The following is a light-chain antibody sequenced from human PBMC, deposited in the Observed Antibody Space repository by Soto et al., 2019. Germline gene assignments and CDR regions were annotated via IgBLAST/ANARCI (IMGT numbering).Light chain of an antibody. CDR2: EGT. J-gene: IGLJ1*01. CDR3: CSYAGSTTYV. V-gene: IGLV2-23*01. CDR1: SRDVGSYDL. Sequence: QSVLTQPASVSGSPGQSITISCTGTSRDVGSYDLVSWYQHHPGKAPKLMIYEGTKRPSGVSNRFSGSKSGNTASLAISGLQAEDEADYYCCSYAGSTTYVFGTGTKV.